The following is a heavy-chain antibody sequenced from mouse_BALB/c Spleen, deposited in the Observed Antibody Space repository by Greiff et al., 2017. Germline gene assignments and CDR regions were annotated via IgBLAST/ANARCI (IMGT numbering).Heavy chain of an antibody. CDR2: IDPSDSYT. Sequence: QVQLQQPGAELVKPGASVKLSCKASGYTFTRYWMHWVKQRPGQGLEWIGEIDPSDSYTNYNQKFKGKATLTVDKSSSTAYMQLSSLTSEDSAVYYCADGKGGFAYWGQGTLVTVSA. V-gene: IGHV1-69*02. CDR3: ADGKGGFAY. D-gene: IGHD2-1*01. CDR1: GYTFTRYW. J-gene: IGHJ3*01.